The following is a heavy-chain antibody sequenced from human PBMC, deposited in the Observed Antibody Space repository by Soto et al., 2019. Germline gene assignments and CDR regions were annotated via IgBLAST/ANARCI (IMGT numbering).Heavy chain of an antibody. J-gene: IGHJ5*02. V-gene: IGHV1-69*04. D-gene: IGHD3-10*01. CDR3: AREEYYYGSGSYYPVDP. CDR1: GGTFSSYT. Sequence: SVKVSCKASGGTFSSYTISWVRQAPGQGLGWMGRIIPILGIANYAQKFQGRVTITADKSTSTAYMELSSLRSEDTAVYYCAREEYYYGSGSYYPVDPWGQGTLVTVSS. CDR2: IIPILGIA.